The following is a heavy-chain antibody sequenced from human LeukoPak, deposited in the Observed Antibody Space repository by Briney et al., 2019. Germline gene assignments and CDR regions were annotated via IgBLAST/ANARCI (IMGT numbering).Heavy chain of an antibody. J-gene: IGHJ6*02. Sequence: ASVNVSCKASGGTFSSYAISWVRQAPRQGLEWMGGIIPIFGTANYAQKFQGRVTITADESTSTAYMELSSLRSEDTAVYYCARDGIRGYSYGLNYYYYGMDVWGQGTTVTVSS. CDR1: GGTFSSYA. CDR2: IIPIFGTA. CDR3: ARDGIRGYSYGLNYYYYGMDV. D-gene: IGHD5-18*01. V-gene: IGHV1-69*13.